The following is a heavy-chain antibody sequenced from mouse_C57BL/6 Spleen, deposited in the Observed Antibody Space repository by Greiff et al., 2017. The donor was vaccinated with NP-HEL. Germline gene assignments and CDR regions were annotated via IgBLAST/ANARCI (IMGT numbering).Heavy chain of an antibody. V-gene: IGHV1-26*01. Sequence: EVQLQQSGPELVKPGASVKISCKASGYTFTDYYMNWVKQSHGKSLEWIGDINPNNGGTSYNQKFKGKATLTVDKSSSTAYMELRSLTSEDSAVYYCATPQYYYGSSYGYFDVWGTGTTVTVSS. CDR1: GYTFTDYY. D-gene: IGHD1-1*01. J-gene: IGHJ1*03. CDR3: ATPQYYYGSSYGYFDV. CDR2: INPNNGGT.